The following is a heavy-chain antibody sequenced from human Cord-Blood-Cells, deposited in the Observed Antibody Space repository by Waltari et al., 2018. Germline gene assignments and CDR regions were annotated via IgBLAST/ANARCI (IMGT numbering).Heavy chain of an antibody. CDR2: INHSGST. D-gene: IGHD3-9*01. Sequence: QVQLQQWGAGLLKPSETLSLTCAVSGGSFSGYYWSWIRQPPGKGLEWIGEINHSGSTNYNPSLKSRVTISVDTSKNQFSLKLSSVTAADTAVYYCASNTRTQYYDILTGYAFDIWGQGTMVTVSS. V-gene: IGHV4-34*01. CDR1: GGSFSGYY. J-gene: IGHJ3*02. CDR3: ASNTRTQYYDILTGYAFDI.